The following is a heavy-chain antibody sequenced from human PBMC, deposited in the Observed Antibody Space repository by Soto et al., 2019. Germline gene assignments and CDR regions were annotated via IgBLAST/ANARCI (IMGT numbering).Heavy chain of an antibody. CDR2: IIPYNDNT. CDR1: GYIFSDYG. J-gene: IGHJ6*02. Sequence: ASVKVSCKASGYIFSDYGINWVRLAPGQGLEWMGWIIPYNDNTKYAENFQGRVTLTTDTSTNTVYMELRSLTPDDTGVYFCARKPYSHYYGLDVWGQGTTVTGSS. D-gene: IGHD2-21*01. V-gene: IGHV1-18*01. CDR3: ARKPYSHYYGLDV.